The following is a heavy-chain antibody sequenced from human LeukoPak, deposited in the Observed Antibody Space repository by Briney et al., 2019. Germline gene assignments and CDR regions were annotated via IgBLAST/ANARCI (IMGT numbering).Heavy chain of an antibody. Sequence: GGSLRLSCAASGFTFGTYAMTWVRQAPGMGLEWVSTILNNGVSTYHADSVKGRFTITRDNSRNTLHLQMNSLGAEDTAVYYCAKDREYDDSCDYNGWGQGTLVTVSS. CDR1: GFTFGTYA. CDR2: ILNNGVST. J-gene: IGHJ4*02. V-gene: IGHV3-23*01. CDR3: AKDREYDDSCDYNG. D-gene: IGHD3-22*01.